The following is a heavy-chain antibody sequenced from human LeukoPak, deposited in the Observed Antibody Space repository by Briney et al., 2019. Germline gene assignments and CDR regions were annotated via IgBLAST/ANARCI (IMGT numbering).Heavy chain of an antibody. J-gene: IGHJ3*02. CDR2: IIPIFGTA. V-gene: IGHV1-69*05. Sequence: ASVKLSRTASGATFSSYAISWVRQAPGQGLEWMGGIIPIFGTANYAQKFQGRVTNTTDESTSTTYMELRSLRSEATAVSYWERAIVVVAKHYVFDIWGQGTMVTVSS. CDR3: ERAIVVVAKHYVFDI. D-gene: IGHD3-22*01. CDR1: GATFSSYA.